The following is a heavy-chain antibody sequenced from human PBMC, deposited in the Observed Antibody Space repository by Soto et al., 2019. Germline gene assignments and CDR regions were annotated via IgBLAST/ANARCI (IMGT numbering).Heavy chain of an antibody. Sequence: AGSLRLSCAASGFTFSSYARSWVRQAPGKGLEWVSAISGSGGSTYYADSVKGRFTISRDNSKNTLYLQMNSLRAEDTAVYYCAKDLVVVVVAATFLDAFDIWGQGTMVTVSS. J-gene: IGHJ3*02. D-gene: IGHD2-15*01. CDR3: AKDLVVVVVAATFLDAFDI. V-gene: IGHV3-23*01. CDR1: GFTFSSYA. CDR2: ISGSGGST.